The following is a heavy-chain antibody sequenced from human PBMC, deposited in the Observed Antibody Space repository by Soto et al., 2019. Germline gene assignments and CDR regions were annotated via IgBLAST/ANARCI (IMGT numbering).Heavy chain of an antibody. CDR3: ARPVYSSGWYASDDHYFDY. J-gene: IGHJ4*02. V-gene: IGHV5-51*01. Sequence: PGESLKISCKGSGYSFTSYWIGWVRQMPGKGLEWMGIIYPGDSDTRYSPSFQGQVTISADKSISTAYLQWSSLKASDTAMYYCARPVYSSGWYASDDHYFDYWGQGTLVTVSS. CDR2: IYPGDSDT. D-gene: IGHD6-19*01. CDR1: GYSFTSYW.